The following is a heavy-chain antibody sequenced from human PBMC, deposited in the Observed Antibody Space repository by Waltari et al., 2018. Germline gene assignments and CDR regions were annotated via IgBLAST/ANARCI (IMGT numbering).Heavy chain of an antibody. D-gene: IGHD4-17*01. CDR1: GYTFTKYF. CDR2: VNCSSGGI. J-gene: IGHJ4*03. V-gene: IGHV1-2*06. Sequence: QGQLEQSGAEVKKPGSSGKVSCKALGYTFTKYFIHWGRQAPGQGLEWMGRVNCSSGGINYAPKFKGRVSMTRDTSINTAYMELSGLTTNDTAVYYCSNPDGFWGQGTMVTVSS. CDR3: SNPDGF.